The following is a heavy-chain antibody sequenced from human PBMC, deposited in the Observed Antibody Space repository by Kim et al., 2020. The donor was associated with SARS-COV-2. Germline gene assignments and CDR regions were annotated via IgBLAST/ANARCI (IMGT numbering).Heavy chain of an antibody. D-gene: IGHD6-13*01. CDR3: AKGVGAAAGIYGMDV. CDR2: ISYDGSNK. J-gene: IGHJ6*02. Sequence: GGSLRLSCAASGFTFSSYGMHWVRQAPGKGLEWVAVISYDGSNKYYADSVKGRFTISRDNSKNTLYLQMNSLRAEDTAVYYCAKGVGAAAGIYGMDVWG. CDR1: GFTFSSYG. V-gene: IGHV3-30*18.